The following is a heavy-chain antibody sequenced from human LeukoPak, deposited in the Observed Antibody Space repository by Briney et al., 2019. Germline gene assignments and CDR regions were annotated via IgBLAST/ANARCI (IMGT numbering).Heavy chain of an antibody. D-gene: IGHD3-10*01. Sequence: ASVKVSCKASGYPFIGHYIHWVRQAPGQGLEWMGWINPNSGGTNYAQKFQGRVTMTRDTSISTAYMELSRLRSDDTAVYYCARVPYYGSGSYYNAHAPDYWGQGTLVTVSS. J-gene: IGHJ4*02. CDR2: INPNSGGT. V-gene: IGHV1-2*02. CDR1: GYPFIGHY. CDR3: ARVPYYGSGSYYNAHAPDY.